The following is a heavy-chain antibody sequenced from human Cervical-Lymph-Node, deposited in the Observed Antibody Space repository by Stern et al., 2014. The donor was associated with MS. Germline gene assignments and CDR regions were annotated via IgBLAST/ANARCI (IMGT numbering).Heavy chain of an antibody. D-gene: IGHD2-2*01. CDR3: AKERSSSKNYYFGMDV. CDR1: GFTFSSLG. J-gene: IGHJ6*02. Sequence: QVQLVESGGGVVQPGMSLRLSCAVSGFTFSSLGFHWVRQAPGQGLAWVAVITYDGSNRYYADSVKGRCTISRDNSKNTVDLQMNSLRGEDTAVYYCAKERSSSKNYYFGMDVWGQGTTVTVSS. CDR2: ITYDGSNR. V-gene: IGHV3-30*18.